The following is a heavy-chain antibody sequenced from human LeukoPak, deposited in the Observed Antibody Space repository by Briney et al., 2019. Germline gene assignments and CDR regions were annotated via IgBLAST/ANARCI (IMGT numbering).Heavy chain of an antibody. CDR2: INPSGGST. V-gene: IGHV1-46*01. D-gene: IGHD5-18*01. Sequence: ASVKVSCKASGYTFTSYYMHWVRQAPGQGLEWMGIINPSGGSTSYAQKFQGRVTMTRDTSMSTVYMELSSLRSEDTAVYYCARDGPSDTAMPYYFDYWGQGTLVTVSS. CDR3: ARDGPSDTAMPYYFDY. J-gene: IGHJ4*02. CDR1: GYTFTSYY.